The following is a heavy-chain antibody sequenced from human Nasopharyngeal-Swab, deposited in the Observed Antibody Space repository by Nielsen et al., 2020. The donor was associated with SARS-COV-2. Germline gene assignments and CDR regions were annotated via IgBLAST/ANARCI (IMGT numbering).Heavy chain of an antibody. D-gene: IGHD5-12*01. CDR3: ARARGYSGYGY. CDR2: IIPIFGTA. Sequence: WVRQAPGQGLEWMGGIIPIFGTANYAQKFQGRVTITADKSTSTAYVELRSLRSDDTAVYYCARARGYSGYGYWGQGTLVTVSS. V-gene: IGHV1-69*06. J-gene: IGHJ4*02.